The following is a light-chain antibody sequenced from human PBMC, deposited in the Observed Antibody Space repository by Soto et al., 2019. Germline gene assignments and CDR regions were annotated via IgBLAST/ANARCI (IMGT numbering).Light chain of an antibody. CDR2: GAS. J-gene: IGKJ4*01. CDR3: QQYGSSPPIT. V-gene: IGKV3-20*01. Sequence: EIVLTQSPGTLSLSPGERATLSCRASQSVSSSYLAWYQQKPGQAPRLLIYGASSRATGIPDRFSGSGSGTDFTLTISRLEPEDFAVYYCQQYGSSPPITFCGGTKVDIK. CDR1: QSVSSSY.